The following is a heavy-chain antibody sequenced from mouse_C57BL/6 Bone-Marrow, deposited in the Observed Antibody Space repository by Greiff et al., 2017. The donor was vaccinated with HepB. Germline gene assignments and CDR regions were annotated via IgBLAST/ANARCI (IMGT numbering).Heavy chain of an antibody. CDR1: GYTFTDYY. V-gene: IGHV1-76*01. Sequence: VQLQQSGAELVRPGASVKLSCKASGYTFTDYYINWVKQRPGQGLEWIARIYPGSGNTYYNEKFKGKATLTAEKSSSTAYMQLSSLTSEDSAVYFCARGRQLRLLDYWGQGTTLTVSS. J-gene: IGHJ2*01. CDR3: ARGRQLRLLDY. D-gene: IGHD3-2*02. CDR2: IYPGSGNT.